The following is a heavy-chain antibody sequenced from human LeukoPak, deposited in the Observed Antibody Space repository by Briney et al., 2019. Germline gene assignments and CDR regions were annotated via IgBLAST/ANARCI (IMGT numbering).Heavy chain of an antibody. Sequence: SETLSLTCTVSGASINEYYWSWIRQPPGKGLEWIGYIYYSGSTNYNPSLKSRVTISVDTSKNQFSLKLSSVTAADTAVYYCARGRGYVRWYSSGRTAAFDIWGQGTMVTVSS. J-gene: IGHJ3*02. CDR1: GASINEYY. CDR3: ARGRGYVRWYSSGRTAAFDI. V-gene: IGHV4-59*01. D-gene: IGHD6-19*01. CDR2: IYYSGST.